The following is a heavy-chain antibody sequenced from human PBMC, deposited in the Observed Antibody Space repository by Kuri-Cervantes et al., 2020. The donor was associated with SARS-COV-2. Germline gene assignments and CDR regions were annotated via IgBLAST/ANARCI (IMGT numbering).Heavy chain of an antibody. CDR3: AKIPFYDSSGYYPNY. V-gene: IGHV3-30*18. CDR2: ISYDTRNK. CDR1: GFTFSSYG. J-gene: IGHJ4*02. Sequence: GGSLRLSCAASGFTFSSYGMHWVRQAPGKGLEWVAVISYDTRNKYYADSVKGRFTISRDNSKNTLYLQVNSLRAEDTAVYYCAKIPFYDSSGYYPNYWGQGTLVTVSS. D-gene: IGHD3-22*01.